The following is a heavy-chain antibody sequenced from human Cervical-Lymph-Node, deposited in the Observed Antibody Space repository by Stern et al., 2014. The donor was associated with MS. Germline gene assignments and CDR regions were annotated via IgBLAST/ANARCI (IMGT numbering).Heavy chain of an antibody. J-gene: IGHJ4*02. CDR2: MNPYSGNA. CDR3: ARGRELLSLDY. CDR1: GYTFTSYD. Sequence: VQLLQSAAEVKKPGASVKVSCKASGYTFTSYDINWVRQGTGQGLEWMGWMNPYSGNAVYAQKFQGRVTMTRDTSTSTAYLELTSLRSEDTAVFYCARGRELLSLDYWGQGTLVTVSS. D-gene: IGHD1-26*01. V-gene: IGHV1-8*01.